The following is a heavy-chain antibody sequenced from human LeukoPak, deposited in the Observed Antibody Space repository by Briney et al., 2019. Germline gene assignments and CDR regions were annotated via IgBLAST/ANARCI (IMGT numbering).Heavy chain of an antibody. CDR1: GFTFSSYS. CDR3: ARDQIVVVPAAINGDYYYYYMDV. CDR2: ISSSSSYI. V-gene: IGHV3-21*01. Sequence: PGGSLRLSCAASGFTFSSYSMNWVRQAPGKGLEWVSSISSSSSYIYYADSVKGRFTISRDNAKNSLYLQMNSLRAEDTAVYYCARDQIVVVPAAINGDYYYYYMDVWGKGTTVTVSS. D-gene: IGHD2-2*02. J-gene: IGHJ6*03.